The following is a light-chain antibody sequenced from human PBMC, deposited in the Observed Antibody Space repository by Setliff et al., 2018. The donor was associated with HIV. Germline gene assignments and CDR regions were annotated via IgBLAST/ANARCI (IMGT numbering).Light chain of an antibody. Sequence: QSALTQPRSVSGSPGQSVTISCTGTSSDVGGYNFVSWYQQHPGKAPKFIIYDVNKRPSGVPDRFSGSKSGNTAPLTISGLQPEDEADYYCCSYAGSFIYVFGTGTKVTVL. CDR2: DVN. J-gene: IGLJ1*01. CDR1: SSDVGGYNF. V-gene: IGLV2-11*01. CDR3: CSYAGSFIYV.